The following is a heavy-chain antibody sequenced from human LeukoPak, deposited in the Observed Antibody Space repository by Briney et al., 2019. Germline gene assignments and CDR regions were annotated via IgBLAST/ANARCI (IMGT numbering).Heavy chain of an antibody. J-gene: IGHJ4*02. CDR1: GFTFSSYA. D-gene: IGHD3-3*01. CDR3: ARDGGIFGVGNFDC. V-gene: IGHV3-23*01. Sequence: GGSLRLSCAASGFTFSSYAMTWVRQAPGKGLEWVSSIRGSGDSSYYADSVKGRFTISRDNAKNSLYLQMNSLRAEDTAVYYCARDGGIFGVGNFDCWGQGTLVTVSS. CDR2: IRGSGDSS.